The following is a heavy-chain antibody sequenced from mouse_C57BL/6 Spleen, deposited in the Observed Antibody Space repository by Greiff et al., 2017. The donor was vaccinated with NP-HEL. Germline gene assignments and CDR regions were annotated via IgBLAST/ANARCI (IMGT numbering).Heavy chain of an antibody. CDR1: GYTFTDYN. J-gene: IGHJ4*01. Sequence: VHVKQSGPELVKPGASVKMSCKASGYTFTDYNMHWVKQSHGKSLEWIGYINPNNGGTSYNQKFKGKATLTVNKSSSTAYMELRSLTSEDSAVYYCSRLKGRVYAMDYWGQGTSVTVSS. V-gene: IGHV1-22*01. CDR2: INPNNGGT. CDR3: SRLKGRVYAMDY.